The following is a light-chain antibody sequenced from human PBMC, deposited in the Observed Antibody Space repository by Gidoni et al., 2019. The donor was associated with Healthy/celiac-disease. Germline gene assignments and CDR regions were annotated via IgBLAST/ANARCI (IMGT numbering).Light chain of an antibody. CDR2: AAS. V-gene: IGKV1-39*01. CDR3: QQSYSTPLT. J-gene: IGKJ3*01. CDR1: QSSSSY. Sequence: DIQMTQSPSSLSASVVDRVTITCRASQSSSSYLNWYQQKPGKAPKLLIYAASSLQSGVQSRFSGSGSGTDFTLTISSLQPEDFATYYCQQSYSTPLTFGPGTKVDIK.